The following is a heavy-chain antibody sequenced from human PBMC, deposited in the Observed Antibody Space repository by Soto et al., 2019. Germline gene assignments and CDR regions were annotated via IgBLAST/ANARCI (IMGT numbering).Heavy chain of an antibody. V-gene: IGHV3-66*01. Sequence: EVQLVESGGGLVQPGGSLRLSCAVSGFTVSSNYMSWVRQAPGKGLEWVSIFYTGGSTYYSDSVKGRFTISRDNSKNTLYLQMNSLREEDTAVYYCVSYDFRSGYSDYWGQGTRVTVSS. J-gene: IGHJ4*02. CDR3: VSYDFRSGYSDY. D-gene: IGHD3-3*01. CDR2: FYTGGST. CDR1: GFTVSSNY.